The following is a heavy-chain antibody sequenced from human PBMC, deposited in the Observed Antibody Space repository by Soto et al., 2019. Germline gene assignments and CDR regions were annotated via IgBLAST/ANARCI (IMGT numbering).Heavy chain of an antibody. J-gene: IGHJ4*02. Sequence: ASVKVSCKASGGTFSSYAISWVRQAPGQGLEWMGGIIPIFGTANYAQKFQGRVTITADESTSTAYMELSSLRSEDTAVYYCAREPRDFWSGYYGNYFDYWGQGTLVTVSS. V-gene: IGHV1-69*13. CDR1: GGTFSSYA. D-gene: IGHD3-3*01. CDR2: IIPIFGTA. CDR3: AREPRDFWSGYYGNYFDY.